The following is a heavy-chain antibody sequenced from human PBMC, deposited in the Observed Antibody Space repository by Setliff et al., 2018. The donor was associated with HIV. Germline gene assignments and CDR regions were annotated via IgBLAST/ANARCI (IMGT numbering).Heavy chain of an antibody. D-gene: IGHD3-9*01. CDR2: IHYSGST. J-gene: IGHJ4*02. V-gene: IGHV4-59*01. Sequence: PSETLSLTCTLSGVSISSYSWTWIRQPPGKGLEWIGYIHYSGSTNYNPSLKSRVTISVDTSKNQFSLRLSSVTAADTAVYYCAANGALTDWTFRWGQGTLVTVSS. CDR3: AANGALTDWTFR. CDR1: GVSISSYS.